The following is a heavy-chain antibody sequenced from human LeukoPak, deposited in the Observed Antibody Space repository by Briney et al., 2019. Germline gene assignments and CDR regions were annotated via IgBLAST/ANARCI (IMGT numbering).Heavy chain of an antibody. Sequence: GASVKVSCKASGYTFTSYGISWVRQAPGQGLEWMGWISAYNGNTNYAQKLQGRVTMTTDKSTSTAYMELRSLRSDDTAVYYCAMDPDLDCSGGSCYYVCFDPWGRRTLVTVSS. D-gene: IGHD2-15*01. CDR3: AMDPDLDCSGGSCYYVCFDP. CDR1: GYTFTSYG. V-gene: IGHV1-18*01. CDR2: ISAYNGNT. J-gene: IGHJ5*02.